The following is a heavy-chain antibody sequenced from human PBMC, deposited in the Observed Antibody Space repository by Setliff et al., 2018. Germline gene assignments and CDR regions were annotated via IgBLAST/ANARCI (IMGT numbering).Heavy chain of an antibody. CDR3: ARDRSGGRDY. Sequence: PGGSLRLSCAASGFTFSSYWMHWVRQAPANGLVWVSRINSDGSSTSYAESVKGRFTISRDNAKNTLYLQMNSLRAEDTAVYYCARDRSGGRDYWGQGTLVTVSS. CDR2: INSDGSST. J-gene: IGHJ4*02. V-gene: IGHV3-74*01. D-gene: IGHD6-25*01. CDR1: GFTFSSYW.